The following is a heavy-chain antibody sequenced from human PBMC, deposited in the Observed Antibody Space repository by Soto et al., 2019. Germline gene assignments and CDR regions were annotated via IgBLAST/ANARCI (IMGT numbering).Heavy chain of an antibody. CDR3: ARFYGGSLFDY. J-gene: IGHJ4*02. D-gene: IGHD2-15*01. CDR2: FYYSGST. Sequence: QLQLQESGPGLVKPSETLSLTCTVSGGSISSSSYYWGWIRQPPGKGLEWIGSFYYSGSTYYNPSLKSRVTISVDTSKNQFSLKLSSVTAADTAVYYCARFYGGSLFDYWGQGTLVTVSS. V-gene: IGHV4-39*01. CDR1: GGSISSSSYY.